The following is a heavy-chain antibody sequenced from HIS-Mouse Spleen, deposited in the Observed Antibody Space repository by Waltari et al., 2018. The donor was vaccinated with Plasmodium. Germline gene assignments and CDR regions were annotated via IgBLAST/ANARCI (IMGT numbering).Heavy chain of an antibody. D-gene: IGHD7-27*01. Sequence: QVQLQESGPGLVMPSQTLSLTCTVPRGTIRSGGYHLSWIRQHPGKGLEVIGYIYYSRSTYYNPTLKGRVTISVDTSKNLFSLKLSSVTAADTAVYYCAGVSPPANWGALNAFDIWGQGTMVTVSS. CDR2: IYYSRST. CDR1: RGTIRSGGYH. V-gene: IGHV4-31*03. J-gene: IGHJ3*02. CDR3: AGVSPPANWGALNAFDI.